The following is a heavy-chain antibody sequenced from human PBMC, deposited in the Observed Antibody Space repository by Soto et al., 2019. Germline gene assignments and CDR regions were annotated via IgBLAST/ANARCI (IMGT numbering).Heavy chain of an antibody. J-gene: IGHJ6*02. V-gene: IGHV3-30*18. D-gene: IGHD6-13*01. CDR3: AKDIPAAPSYYYYYYGMDV. CDR1: GFTFSSYG. CDR2: ISYDGSNK. Sequence: GGSLRLSCAASGFTFSSYGMHWVRQAPGKGLEWVAVISYDGSNKYYADSVKGRFTISRDNSKNTLYLQMNSLRAEDTAVYYCAKDIPAAPSYYYYYYGMDVWGQGTTVTVSS.